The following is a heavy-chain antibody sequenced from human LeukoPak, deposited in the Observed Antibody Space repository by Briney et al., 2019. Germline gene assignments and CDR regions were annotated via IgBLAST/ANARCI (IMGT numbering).Heavy chain of an antibody. CDR2: INWNGGST. CDR1: GFTFDDYG. CDR3: ARVIVGATGSNWFDP. D-gene: IGHD1-26*01. Sequence: GGSLRLSCGASGFTFDDYGMSWVHQAPGKGLEWLSGINWNGGSTGYADSVKGRFTISRDNAKNSLYLQMNSLRAEDTALYYCARVIVGATGSNWFDPWGQGTLVTVSS. J-gene: IGHJ5*02. V-gene: IGHV3-20*04.